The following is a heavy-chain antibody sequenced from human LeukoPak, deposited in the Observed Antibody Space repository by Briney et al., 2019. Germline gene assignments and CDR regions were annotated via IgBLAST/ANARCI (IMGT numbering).Heavy chain of an antibody. CDR1: GFIVSSNY. D-gene: IGHD2-15*01. Sequence: PGGSLRLSCAASGFIVSSNYMSWVRQAPGKGLEWVSLIYSSGSTYYTASVKGRFTISRDHSKNTLYLQMNSLRAEDAALYYCARGLESCSSGSCFEDWGQGTLVTVSS. J-gene: IGHJ4*02. V-gene: IGHV3-53*01. CDR3: ARGLESCSSGSCFED. CDR2: IYSSGST.